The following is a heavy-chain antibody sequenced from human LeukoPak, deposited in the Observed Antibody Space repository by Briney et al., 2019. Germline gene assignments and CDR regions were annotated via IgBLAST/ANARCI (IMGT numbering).Heavy chain of an antibody. CDR1: GFTFSDYY. J-gene: IGHJ6*02. Sequence: GGSLRLSCAASGFTFSDYYMSWIRQAPGKGLEWVSYLSGTSDTIDYADSVKGRFTISRDNAKNSVFLQMNSLRAEDTAPYYCARGGAHGMDVWGQGTTVTVSS. CDR3: ARGGAHGMDV. D-gene: IGHD1-26*01. V-gene: IGHV3-11*01. CDR2: LSGTSDTI.